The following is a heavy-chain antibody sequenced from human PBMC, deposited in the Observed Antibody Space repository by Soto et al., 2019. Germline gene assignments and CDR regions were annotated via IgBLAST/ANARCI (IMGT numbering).Heavy chain of an antibody. D-gene: IGHD3-3*01. CDR3: ARSPRNFWSGYRNSYYFDY. Sequence: ETLSLTCSVSGGSVSSGRYYWSWIRQPPGKGLEGIGYIYYSGSTNYNPPLKSRVTISVDTSKNQFSLKLSSVTAADTAVYYCARSPRNFWSGYRNSYYFDYWGQGTLVTVSS. J-gene: IGHJ4*02. CDR2: IYYSGST. V-gene: IGHV4-61*01. CDR1: GGSVSSGRYY.